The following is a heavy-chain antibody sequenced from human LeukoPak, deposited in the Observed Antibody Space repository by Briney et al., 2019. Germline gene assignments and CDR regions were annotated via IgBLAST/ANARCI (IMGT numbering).Heavy chain of an antibody. Sequence: PGGSLRLSCAASGFTFSSYSMNWVRQAPGKGLEWVSSISSSSSYIYYADSVKGRFTISRDNSKNTLYLQMNSLRAEDTAVYYCAKDRRAYGDYPGIAFDIWGQGTMVTVSS. V-gene: IGHV3-21*04. CDR1: GFTFSSYS. D-gene: IGHD4-17*01. CDR3: AKDRRAYGDYPGIAFDI. CDR2: ISSSSSYI. J-gene: IGHJ3*02.